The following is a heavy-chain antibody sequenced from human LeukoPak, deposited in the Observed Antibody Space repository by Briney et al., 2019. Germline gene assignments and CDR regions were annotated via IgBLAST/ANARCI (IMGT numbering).Heavy chain of an antibody. V-gene: IGHV3-53*01. CDR1: GFTVSSNY. CDR2: IYSGGNT. Sequence: PGGSLRLSCAASGFTVSSNYVSWVRQAPGKGLEWVSVIYSGGNTYSADSVKGRFTISRDNSENTLYPQMNSLRAEDTAVYYCASSDSGSSSWALFDYWGQGTLVTVSS. CDR3: ASSDSGSSSWALFDY. D-gene: IGHD6-13*01. J-gene: IGHJ4*02.